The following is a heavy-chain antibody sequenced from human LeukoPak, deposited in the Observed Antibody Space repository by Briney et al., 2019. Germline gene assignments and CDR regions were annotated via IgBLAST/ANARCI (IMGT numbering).Heavy chain of an antibody. CDR2: ISAYNGNT. J-gene: IGHJ3*02. CDR1: GYTFTSYG. V-gene: IGHV1-18*01. CDR3: ARHRVVVVIISADAFDI. Sequence: ASVKVSCKASGYTFTSYGISWVRQAPGQGLEWMGWISAYNGNTNYAQKLQGRVTMTTDTSTSTAYMELRSLRSDDTAVYYCARHRVVVVIISADAFDIWGQGTMVTVSS. D-gene: IGHD3-22*01.